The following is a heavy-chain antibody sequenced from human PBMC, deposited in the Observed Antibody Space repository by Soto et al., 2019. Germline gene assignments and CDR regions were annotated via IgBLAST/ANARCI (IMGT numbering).Heavy chain of an antibody. D-gene: IGHD2-2*01. CDR2: ISSSSSDI. V-gene: IGHV3-21*01. J-gene: IGHJ6*02. CDR3: AREYHPAGRTGYYYYYGMDV. Sequence: EVQLVESGGGLVKPGGSLRLSCAASGFTFSSYSMNWVRQAPGKGLEWVSSISSSSSDIYYADSVKGRFTISRDNAKNSLYLQMNSLRAEDTSVYYCAREYHPAGRTGYYYYYGMDVWGQGTTVTVSS. CDR1: GFTFSSYS.